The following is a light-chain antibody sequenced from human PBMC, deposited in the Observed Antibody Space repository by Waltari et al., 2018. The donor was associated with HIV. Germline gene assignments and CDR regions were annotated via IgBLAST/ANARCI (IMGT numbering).Light chain of an antibody. J-gene: IGKJ2*01. CDR3: LQSTTLPYT. CDR2: FAS. CDR1: QNIGES. V-gene: IGKV6-21*01. Sequence: EIVLTQSPDCQSVTPREKVTITCRASQNIGESLHWYQQKPDQSPNLLIKFASQSFSGVPSRFSGSGSGTDFTLTISSLEAEDAATYYCLQSTTLPYTFGQGTKLEIK.